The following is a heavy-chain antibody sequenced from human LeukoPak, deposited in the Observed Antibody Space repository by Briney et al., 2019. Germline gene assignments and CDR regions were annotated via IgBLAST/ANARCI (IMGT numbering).Heavy chain of an antibody. CDR2: NSAYNGNS. CDR1: GYTFTSYG. D-gene: IGHD6-13*01. CDR3: AREVPLYSSSWCADPLDY. V-gene: IGHV1-18*04. Sequence: GASVKVSCKASGYTFTSYGISWVRQAPGQGLEGMGGNSAYNGNSNYPQKLQGRVTITTDTSTCTDYMELRSLRSDATAVYYCAREVPLYSSSWCADPLDYWGQGTLVTVSS. J-gene: IGHJ4*02.